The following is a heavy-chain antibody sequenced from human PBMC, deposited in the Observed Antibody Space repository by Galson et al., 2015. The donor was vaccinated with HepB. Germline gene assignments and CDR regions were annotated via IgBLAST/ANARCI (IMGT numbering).Heavy chain of an antibody. CDR1: GYTFTSYA. CDR2: INAGNGNT. D-gene: IGHD6-19*01. Sequence: SVKVSCKASGYTFTSYAMHWVRQAPGQRLEWMGWINAGNGNTKYSQKFQGRVTITRDTSASTAYMELSSLRSEDTAVYYCARGGAVAGTRGSEDINYYYYGMDVWGQGTTVTVSS. V-gene: IGHV1-3*01. CDR3: ARGGAVAGTRGSEDINYYYYGMDV. J-gene: IGHJ6*02.